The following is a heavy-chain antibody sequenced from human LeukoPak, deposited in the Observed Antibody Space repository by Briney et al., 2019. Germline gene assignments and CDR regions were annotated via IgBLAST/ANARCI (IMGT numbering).Heavy chain of an antibody. J-gene: IGHJ4*02. Sequence: ASVKVSCKDSGCTLTELSMHWVRQAPGKGLEWMGNFDPEDGETIYAQKFQGRVTMTEDTSTDTAYMELSSLRSEDTAVYYCATDLYPNVLHYGWGQGTLVTVSS. D-gene: IGHD4-17*01. V-gene: IGHV1-24*01. CDR1: GCTLTELS. CDR3: ATDLYPNVLHYG. CDR2: FDPEDGET.